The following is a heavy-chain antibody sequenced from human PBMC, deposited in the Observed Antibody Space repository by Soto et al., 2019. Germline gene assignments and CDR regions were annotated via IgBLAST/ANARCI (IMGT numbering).Heavy chain of an antibody. Sequence: SVKVSCKASGGTFSSYAISWVRQAPGQGLEWMGGIIPIFGTANYAQKFQGRVTITADESTSTADMGLSSLRSEDTAVYYCARGMDFFTEVGYYYYGMDVWGQGTTVTVSS. D-gene: IGHD3-3*01. CDR1: GGTFSSYA. V-gene: IGHV1-69*13. CDR2: IIPIFGTA. CDR3: ARGMDFFTEVGYYYYGMDV. J-gene: IGHJ6*02.